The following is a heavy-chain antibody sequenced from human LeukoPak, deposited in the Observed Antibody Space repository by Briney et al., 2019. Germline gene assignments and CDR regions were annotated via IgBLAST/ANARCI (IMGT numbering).Heavy chain of an antibody. CDR1: GYTFTGYY. Sequence: PGASVKVSCKASGYTFTGYYMHWVRQAPGQGLEWMGWINPNSGGTNYAQKFQGRVTMTRDTSISTAYMELSRLRSDDTAVYYCARDPSGRSGSYGIWGQGTLVTVSS. J-gene: IGHJ4*02. CDR2: INPNSGGT. CDR3: ARDPSGRSGSYGI. D-gene: IGHD1-26*01. V-gene: IGHV1-2*02.